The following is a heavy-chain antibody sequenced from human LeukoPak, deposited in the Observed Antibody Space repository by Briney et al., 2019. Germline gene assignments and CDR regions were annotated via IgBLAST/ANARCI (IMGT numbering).Heavy chain of an antibody. Sequence: SETLSLTCAVSGGSISSYYWSWIRQPAGKGLEWIGRIYTSGSTNYNPSLKSRVTISIDTSKNQFSLKLNSVTAADTAVYYCAGYGEYRDWYFDLWGRGTPVTVSP. CDR1: GGSISSYY. J-gene: IGHJ2*01. CDR3: AGYGEYRDWYFDL. D-gene: IGHD4-17*01. CDR2: IYTSGST. V-gene: IGHV4-4*07.